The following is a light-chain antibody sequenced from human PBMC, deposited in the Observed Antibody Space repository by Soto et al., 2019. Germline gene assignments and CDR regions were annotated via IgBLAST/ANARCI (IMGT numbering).Light chain of an antibody. Sequence: ETVMTQSPATPSVSPGERVTLSCRASQSINSNLAWYQQRPGQAPRVLIYDASTRSTAVPARLSGSGSGTESTLTISSLQSEDFAVYHCQQYNNWPPDYTFGQGKKLEIK. CDR3: QQYNNWPPDYT. V-gene: IGKV3-15*01. J-gene: IGKJ2*01. CDR2: DAS. CDR1: QSINSN.